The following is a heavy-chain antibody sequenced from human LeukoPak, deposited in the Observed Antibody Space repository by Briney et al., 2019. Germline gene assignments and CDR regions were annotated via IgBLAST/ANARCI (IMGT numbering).Heavy chain of an antibody. J-gene: IGHJ4*02. D-gene: IGHD5-12*01. CDR3: AKGGYSGYDLGY. CDR1: GFTFSSYG. Sequence: GRSLRLSCAASGFTFSSYGMHWVRQAPGKGLEWVAVISYDGSNKYYADSVKGRFTISRDNSKNTLYLQMNSLRAEDTAVYYCAKGGYSGYDLGYWGQGTLVTVPS. CDR2: ISYDGSNK. V-gene: IGHV3-30*18.